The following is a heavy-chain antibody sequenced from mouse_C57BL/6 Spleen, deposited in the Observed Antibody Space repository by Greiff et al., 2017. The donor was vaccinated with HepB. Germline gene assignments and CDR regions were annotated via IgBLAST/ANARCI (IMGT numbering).Heavy chain of an antibody. CDR2: ISSGGDYI. CDR3: TKNYGPYYAMDY. D-gene: IGHD1-1*01. CDR1: GFTFSSYA. V-gene: IGHV5-9-1*02. Sequence: EVMLVESGEGLVKPGGSLKLSCAASGFTFSSYAMSWVHQTPEKRLEWVAYISSGGDYIYYADTVKGRFTISRDNARNTLYLQMSSLKSEDTAMYYCTKNYGPYYAMDYWGQGTSVTVSS. J-gene: IGHJ4*01.